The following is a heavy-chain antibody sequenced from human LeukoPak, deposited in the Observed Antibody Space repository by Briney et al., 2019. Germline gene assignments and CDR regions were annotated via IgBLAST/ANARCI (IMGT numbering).Heavy chain of an antibody. D-gene: IGHD2-15*01. V-gene: IGHV4-59*01. CDR1: GGSISSYY. Sequence: PPETLSLTCTVSGGSISSYYWNWIRQPPGKGLEWIGYIYYSGSTNYNPSLKSRVTISVDTSKNQFSLKLSSVTAADTAVYYCARGDCSGGNCYFYGFDIWGQGTMVTVSS. CDR2: IYYSGST. CDR3: ARGDCSGGNCYFYGFDI. J-gene: IGHJ3*02.